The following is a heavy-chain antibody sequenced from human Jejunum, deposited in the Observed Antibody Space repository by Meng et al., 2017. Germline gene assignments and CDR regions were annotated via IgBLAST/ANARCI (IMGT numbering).Heavy chain of an antibody. CDR3: AKDEGTTTAFDH. CDR2: MNPNNGDT. CDR1: GYTFTAYY. Sequence: HVHLVQSGAEVKKPGASVRVSCEASGYTFTAYYVHWVRQAPGQGLEWMGRMNPNNGDTNYAQKFQGRVTMTRATSTAYMDLSSLTSDDTAVYYCAKDEGTTTAFDHWGQGTLVTVSS. V-gene: IGHV1-2*06. D-gene: IGHD1-26*01. J-gene: IGHJ4*02.